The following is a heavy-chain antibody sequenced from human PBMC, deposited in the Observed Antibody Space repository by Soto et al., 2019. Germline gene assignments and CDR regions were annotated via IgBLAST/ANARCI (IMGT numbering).Heavy chain of an antibody. Sequence: PSETLSLTCTVSGGSISSSSYYWGWIRQPPGKGLEWIGSIYYSGSTYYNPSLKSRVTISVDTSKNQFSLKLSSVTAADTAVYYCASEGIAAAGTGYFDYWGQGTLVTVSS. CDR3: ASEGIAAAGTGYFDY. V-gene: IGHV4-39*01. J-gene: IGHJ4*02. CDR2: IYYSGST. D-gene: IGHD6-13*01. CDR1: GGSISSSSYY.